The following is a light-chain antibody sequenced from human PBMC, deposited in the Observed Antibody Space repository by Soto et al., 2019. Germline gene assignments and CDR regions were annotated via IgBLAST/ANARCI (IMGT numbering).Light chain of an antibody. CDR2: HAS. J-gene: IGKJ4*01. V-gene: IGKV1-6*01. CDR1: RGVGHD. CDR3: LQDYDNPLT. Sequence: IRMTQSPSSLSATVGDTVTITCRASRGVGHDLGWYQQKPGKAPKLLIYHASTLQSGVPSRFSGSGSGTDFTLTISSLQAEDFATYYCLQDYDNPLTFGGGTKVDIK.